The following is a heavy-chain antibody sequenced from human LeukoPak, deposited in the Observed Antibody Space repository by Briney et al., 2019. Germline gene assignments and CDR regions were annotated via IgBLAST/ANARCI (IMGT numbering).Heavy chain of an antibody. V-gene: IGHV3-30*04. CDR2: ISHDGSNK. CDR3: VRGPQYSYGILDY. J-gene: IGHJ4*02. Sequence: GGSLRLSCAASGFTISSYAVDWVRQAQGKGLEWVAFISHDGSNKYYADSVKGRFTISRDNSKNTLYLQMNSLRTEDTAVYYCVRGPQYSYGILDYWGQGTLVTVSS. D-gene: IGHD5-18*01. CDR1: GFTISSYA.